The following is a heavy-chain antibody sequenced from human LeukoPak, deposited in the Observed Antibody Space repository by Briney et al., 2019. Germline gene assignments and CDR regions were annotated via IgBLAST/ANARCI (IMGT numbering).Heavy chain of an antibody. CDR1: GGSISSYY. CDR2: IYYSGST. Sequence: SETLSLTCTVSGGSISSYYWSWIRQPPGKGLEWIGYIYYSGSTNYNPSLKSRVAISVDTSKNQFSLKLSSVTAADTAVYYCARDRDYRPSYYYGMDVWGQGTTVTVSS. D-gene: IGHD4-11*01. J-gene: IGHJ6*02. V-gene: IGHV4-59*01. CDR3: ARDRDYRPSYYYGMDV.